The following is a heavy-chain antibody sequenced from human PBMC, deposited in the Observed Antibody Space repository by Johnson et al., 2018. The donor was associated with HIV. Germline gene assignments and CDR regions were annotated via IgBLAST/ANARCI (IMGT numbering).Heavy chain of an antibody. D-gene: IGHD6-13*01. J-gene: IGHJ3*02. CDR2: IRYDGSNN. Sequence: QVQLVESGGGVVQPGGSLRLSCAASGFTFSSYGMHWVRQAPGKGLEWVAFIRYDGSNNYYADSVQGRFTISRDNSKNTLYLQMNSLRAGDTAVYYCAETPGIAAAGTGYAFDIWGQGTTVTVSS. CDR1: GFTFSSYG. CDR3: AETPGIAAAGTGYAFDI. V-gene: IGHV3-30*02.